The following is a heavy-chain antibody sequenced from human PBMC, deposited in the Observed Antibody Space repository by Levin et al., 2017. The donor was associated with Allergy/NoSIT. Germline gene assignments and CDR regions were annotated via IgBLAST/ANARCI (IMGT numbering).Heavy chain of an antibody. D-gene: IGHD1-1*01. CDR2: ISGSGGSI. J-gene: IGHJ4*02. Sequence: GGSLRLSCAASGYTFSSYAMSWVRQAPGKGLEWVSVISGSGGSIHYADSVKGRFTISRDTSKSTLYLQMDSLRAEDTAVYYCAKNTGSITRPIDYWGQGTLVTVSS. CDR1: GYTFSSYA. CDR3: AKNTGSITRPIDY. V-gene: IGHV3-23*01.